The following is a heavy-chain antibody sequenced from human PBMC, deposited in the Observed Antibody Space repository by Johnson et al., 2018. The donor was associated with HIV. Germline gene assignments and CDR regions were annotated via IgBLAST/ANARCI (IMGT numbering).Heavy chain of an antibody. D-gene: IGHD3-10*01. J-gene: IGHJ3*02. V-gene: IGHV3-30-3*01. CDR3: AKVQYYYGSGSNFDI. CDR1: GFTFSNYT. Sequence: QVQLVESGGGVVQPGRSLRLSCAASGFTFSNYTIHWVRQAPGKGLEWVAVISYDGSNKYYADSVKGRFTISRDNSKNTLYLQMNSLRAEDTAVYYCAKVQYYYGSGSNFDIWGQGTMVTVSS. CDR2: ISYDGSNK.